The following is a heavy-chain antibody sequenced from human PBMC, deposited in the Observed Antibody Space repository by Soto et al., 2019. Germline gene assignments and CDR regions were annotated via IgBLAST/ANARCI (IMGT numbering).Heavy chain of an antibody. D-gene: IGHD1-26*01. CDR3: ARDEFSESFNPYNWFDP. CDR1: GYTFTSYT. V-gene: IGHV1-18*01. J-gene: IGHJ5*02. Sequence: QVQLVQSGPEVKKPGASVKVSCRASGYTFTSYTITWVRQAPGQGLEWMGWTSTSNGDTNYAQKFQGRVTMTTDTSTSTAYLELRSLTSDDTAVYYCARDEFSESFNPYNWFDPWGQGTLVTVSS. CDR2: TSTSNGDT.